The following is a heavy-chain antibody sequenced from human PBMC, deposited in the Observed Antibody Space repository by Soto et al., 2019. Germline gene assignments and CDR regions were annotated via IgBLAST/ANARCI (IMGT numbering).Heavy chain of an antibody. D-gene: IGHD3-3*01. Sequence: CMRLSCESCGLRLINYVMAGARQAPGKGLEWGSSISRSGGSTYSADSVKGRCSRSRDGFKNTLYLQIHSLTAPDPAVYSCGKNIRKFYRVLENWGQGTLVTVSS. CDR3: GKNIRKFYRVLEN. CDR2: ISRSGGST. V-gene: IGHV3-23*01. CDR1: GLRLINYV. J-gene: IGHJ4*02.